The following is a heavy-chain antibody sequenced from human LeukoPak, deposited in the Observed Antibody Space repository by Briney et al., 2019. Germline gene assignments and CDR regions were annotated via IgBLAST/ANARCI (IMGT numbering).Heavy chain of an antibody. CDR2: INPNSGGT. V-gene: IGHV1-2*02. D-gene: IGHD3-22*01. CDR3: ARDRGYYDSSGYPYY. Sequence: ASVKVSCKASGYTFTGYYMHWVRQAPGQGLEWMGWINPNSGGTNYAQKFQGRVTMTRDTSISTAYMELSRLRSDDTAVYYCARDRGYYDSSGYPYYWGQGTLVTVSS. J-gene: IGHJ4*02. CDR1: GYTFTGYY.